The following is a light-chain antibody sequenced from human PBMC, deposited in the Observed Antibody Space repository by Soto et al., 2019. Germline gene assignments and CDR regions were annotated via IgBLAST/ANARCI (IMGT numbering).Light chain of an antibody. J-gene: IGKJ1*01. CDR2: GAF. CDR1: QSVSSN. CDR3: QQYNDWPLT. V-gene: IGKV3-15*01. Sequence: EIVMTQPPATLSVSPGERATLSCRASQSVSSNLGWYQQKPGQAPRLLIYGAFPRATGIPARFSGTGSGTEFTLTISSLQSEDFAVYYCQQYNDWPLTFGQGTKVDIK.